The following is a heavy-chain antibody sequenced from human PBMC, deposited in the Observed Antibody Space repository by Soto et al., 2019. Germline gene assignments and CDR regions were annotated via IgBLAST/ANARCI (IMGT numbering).Heavy chain of an antibody. CDR1: GLTFSSYA. V-gene: IGHV3-30-3*01. Sequence: QVQLVESGGGVVQPGRSLRLSCAASGLTFSSYAMHWVRQAPGKGLEWVAVISYDGSNKYYADSVKGRFTISRDNSKNTLFLQMNSLRPEDTAVYYCARGPVGGVARSDYYFFGMDVWGQGTMVTVSS. CDR3: ARGPVGGVARSDYYFFGMDV. J-gene: IGHJ6*02. D-gene: IGHD1-26*01. CDR2: ISYDGSNK.